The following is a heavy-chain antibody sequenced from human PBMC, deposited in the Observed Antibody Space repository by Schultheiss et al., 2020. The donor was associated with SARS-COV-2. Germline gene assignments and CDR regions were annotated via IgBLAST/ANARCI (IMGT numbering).Heavy chain of an antibody. J-gene: IGHJ4*02. V-gene: IGHV3-23*01. CDR1: GFTFSSYT. Sequence: GGSLRLSCAASGFTFSSYTMSWVRQAPGKGLEWVSAISGSATSTYYADSVRGRSTISRDKSKSTLYLQMNSLRVEDTAIYYCARADDYGGNSLDHWGQGTLVTVSS. CDR2: ISGSATST. D-gene: IGHD4-23*01. CDR3: ARADDYGGNSLDH.